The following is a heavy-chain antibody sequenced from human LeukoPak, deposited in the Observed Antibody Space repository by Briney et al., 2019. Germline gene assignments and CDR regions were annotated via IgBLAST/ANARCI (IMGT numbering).Heavy chain of an antibody. CDR1: GYRFTSYW. Sequence: GESLKISCKGSGYRFTSYWISWVRQMPGQGLEWMGIIYPGDSDTRYSPSFQGQVTISADKSISTAYLQWSSLKASDTAMYYCARHGSYGYLTFDYWGQGTLVTVSS. D-gene: IGHD5-18*01. J-gene: IGHJ4*02. CDR2: IYPGDSDT. V-gene: IGHV5-51*01. CDR3: ARHGSYGYLTFDY.